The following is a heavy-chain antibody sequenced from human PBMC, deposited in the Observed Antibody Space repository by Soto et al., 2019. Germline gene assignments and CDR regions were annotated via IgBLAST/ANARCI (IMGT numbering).Heavy chain of an antibody. J-gene: IGHJ4*02. V-gene: IGHV4-34*01. CDR1: GGSFSGYY. CDR2: INHSGST. D-gene: IGHD6-13*01. Sequence: SETLSLTCAVYGGSFSGYYWIWIRKPPGKGLEWIGEINHSGSTNYNPSLKSRVTISVDTSKNQFSLKLSSVTAADTAVYYCARSPSRGVAAADYWGQGTLVTVSS. CDR3: ARSPSRGVAAADY.